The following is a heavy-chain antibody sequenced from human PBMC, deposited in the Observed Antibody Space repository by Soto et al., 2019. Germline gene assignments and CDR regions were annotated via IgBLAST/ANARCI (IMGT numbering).Heavy chain of an antibody. D-gene: IGHD6-13*01. V-gene: IGHV3-23*01. CDR3: AKERSPQVVTPGYFDY. J-gene: IGHJ4*02. CDR1: GFTFSSYA. CDR2: ISGSGGST. Sequence: GGSLRLSCAASGFTFSSYAMSWVRQAPGKGLEWVSAISGSGGSTYYADSVKGRFTISRDNSKNTLYLQMNSLRAEDTAVYYCAKERSPQVVTPGYFDYWGQGTLVTVSS.